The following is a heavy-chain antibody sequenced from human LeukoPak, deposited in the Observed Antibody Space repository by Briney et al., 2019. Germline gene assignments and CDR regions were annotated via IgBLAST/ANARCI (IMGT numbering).Heavy chain of an antibody. CDR2: ISAYNGNT. CDR1: GYTFTSYG. CDR3: ARGRREYCSGDSCYPNIDY. Sequence: ASVKVSCKASGYTFTSYGISWVRQAPGQGLEWMGWISAYNGNTNYAQKLQGRVTMTTDTSTSTAYMELRSLRSDDTAVYYCARGRREYCSGDSCYPNIDYWGQGTLVTVSS. D-gene: IGHD2-15*01. J-gene: IGHJ4*02. V-gene: IGHV1-18*01.